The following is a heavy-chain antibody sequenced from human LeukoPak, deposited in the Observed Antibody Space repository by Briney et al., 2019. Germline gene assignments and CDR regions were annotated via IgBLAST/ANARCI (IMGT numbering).Heavy chain of an antibody. CDR1: GYTLTELS. D-gene: IGHD2-2*01. J-gene: IGHJ5*02. V-gene: IGHV1-24*01. CDR3: AREGQYCSSTSCIARNWFDP. Sequence: GASVKVSCKVSGYTLTELSMHWVRQAPGKGLEWMGGFDPEDGETIYAQKFQGRVTITRDTSASTAYMELSSLRSEDMAVYYCAREGQYCSSTSCIARNWFDPWGQGTLVTVSS. CDR2: FDPEDGET.